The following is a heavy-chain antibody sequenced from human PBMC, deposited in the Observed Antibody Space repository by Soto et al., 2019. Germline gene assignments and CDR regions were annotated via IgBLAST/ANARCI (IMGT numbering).Heavy chain of an antibody. Sequence: SQTLSLTCSASGASISSSYWSWIRQPPGKGLEWIGYIYYSGSTNYNPTLKSRVTISVDTSKNQVSMKLSSVTAADTAVYYCATAQTYYSSGWYFILDYWGQGTLVTVSS. CDR3: ATAQTYYSSGWYFILDY. D-gene: IGHD6-19*01. V-gene: IGHV4-59*01. CDR2: IYYSGST. CDR1: GASISSSY. J-gene: IGHJ4*02.